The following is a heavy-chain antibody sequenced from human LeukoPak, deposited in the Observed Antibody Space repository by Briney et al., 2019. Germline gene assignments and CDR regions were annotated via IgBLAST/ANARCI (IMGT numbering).Heavy chain of an antibody. J-gene: IGHJ3*02. CDR3: ATHRMYYYDSSGRGVADAFDI. D-gene: IGHD3-22*01. Sequence: SETLSLTCTVSGGSISSSSYYWGWIRQPPGKGLEWIGSIYYSGSTYYNPSLKSRVTISVDTSKNQFSLKLSSVTAADTAVYSCATHRMYYYDSSGRGVADAFDIWGQGTMVTVSS. V-gene: IGHV4-39*01. CDR2: IYYSGST. CDR1: GGSISSSSYY.